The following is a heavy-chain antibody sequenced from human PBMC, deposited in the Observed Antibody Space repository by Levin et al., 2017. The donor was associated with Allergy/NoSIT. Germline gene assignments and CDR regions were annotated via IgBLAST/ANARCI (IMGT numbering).Heavy chain of an antibody. D-gene: IGHD3-9*01. CDR1: GGSFSDYS. Sequence: SETLSLTCAVYGGSFSDYSWSWIRQPPGKGLEWIGDISHSGSTNYNPSLKGRVTISIDTSKNQFSLELSSVTAADTAVYYCARIRVILTGYYRGSQASYYYGMDVWGQGTTVTVSS. CDR3: ARIRVILTGYYRGSQASYYYGMDV. V-gene: IGHV4-34*01. CDR2: ISHSGST. J-gene: IGHJ6*02.